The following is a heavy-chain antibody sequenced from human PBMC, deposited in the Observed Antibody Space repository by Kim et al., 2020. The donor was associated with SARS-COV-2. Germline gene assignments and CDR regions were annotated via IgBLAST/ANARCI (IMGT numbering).Heavy chain of an antibody. CDR3: AKGSLVRGVQSGSY. V-gene: IGHV3-30*02. J-gene: IGHJ4*02. D-gene: IGHD3-10*01. Sequence: AEPVKGRFTISRDNSKNAVFLQMNSLRAEDTAVYYCAKGSLVRGVQSGSYWGQGTLVTVSS.